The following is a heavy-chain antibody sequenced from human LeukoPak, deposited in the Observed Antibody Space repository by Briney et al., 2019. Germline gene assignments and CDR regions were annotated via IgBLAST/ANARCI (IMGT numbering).Heavy chain of an antibody. Sequence: PSRAPSGLSVSTYGTESDSPPPRDGRGLVGNIRKDASEINYADAGRGRFTIPRDNARRSLHLQMNSLRVEDRAGYYCATDRDTSDWQKWFDSWGQGTLVTVSS. V-gene: IGHV3-7*01. J-gene: IGHJ5*01. CDR1: GLSVSTYG. CDR2: IRKDASEI. CDR3: ATDRDTSDWQKWFDS. D-gene: IGHD2-21*02.